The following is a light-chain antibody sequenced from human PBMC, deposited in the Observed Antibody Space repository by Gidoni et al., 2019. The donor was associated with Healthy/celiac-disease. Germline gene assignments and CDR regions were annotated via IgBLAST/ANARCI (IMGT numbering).Light chain of an antibody. V-gene: IGLV2-14*01. CDR1: SSDVGGYNY. Sequence: HSALTPPASLSGSPGPSITISCTGTSSDVGGYNYVPWYQQHPGNAPKRMIYDVTNRHSGVSNRFSGSKAGNTASLTIDGLQAEDEADYYCSSYTSSATWVFGGGTKVTVL. CDR2: DVT. J-gene: IGLJ3*02. CDR3: SSYTSSATWV.